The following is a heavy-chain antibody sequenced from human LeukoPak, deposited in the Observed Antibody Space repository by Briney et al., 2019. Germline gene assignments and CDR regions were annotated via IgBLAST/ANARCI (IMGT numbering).Heavy chain of an antibody. J-gene: IGHJ4*02. CDR3: ARGSDGSGYYPFAY. Sequence: GGSLRLSCAASGFTVSSNYMNWVRQAPGKGLEWVSVIYSGGSTYYADSVKGRFTISRDNSKNTLFLQMNSLRAEDTAVYYCARGSDGSGYYPFAYWGQGTLVTVSS. V-gene: IGHV3-53*01. D-gene: IGHD3-22*01. CDR1: GFTVSSNY. CDR2: IYSGGST.